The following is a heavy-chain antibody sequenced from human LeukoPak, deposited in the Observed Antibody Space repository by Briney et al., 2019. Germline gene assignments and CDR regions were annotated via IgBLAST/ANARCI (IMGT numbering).Heavy chain of an antibody. Sequence: ASVKVSCKASGYTFTGYYMHWVRQAPGQGLEWMGWINPNSGVTNYAQKFQGRVTMTRDTSISTAYMEPSRLRSDDTAVYYCARDGYCDGGSCSDYWGQGTLVTASS. D-gene: IGHD2-15*01. CDR2: INPNSGVT. V-gene: IGHV1-2*02. CDR1: GYTFTGYY. CDR3: ARDGYCDGGSCSDY. J-gene: IGHJ4*02.